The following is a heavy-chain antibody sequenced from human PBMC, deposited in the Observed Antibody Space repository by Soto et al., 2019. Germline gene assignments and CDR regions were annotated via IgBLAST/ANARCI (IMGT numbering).Heavy chain of an antibody. V-gene: IGHV1-18*01. CDR2: ISAYNGNT. D-gene: IGHD2-15*01. J-gene: IGHJ5*02. CDR1: GYTFTSYG. Sequence: ASVKVSCKASGYTFTSYGISWVRQAPGQGLEWMGWISAYNGNTNYAQKLQGRVTMTTDTSTSTAYMELRSLRSDDPAVYYCAGARYCSGGSCPGGWFDPWGQGTLVTVSS. CDR3: AGARYCSGGSCPGGWFDP.